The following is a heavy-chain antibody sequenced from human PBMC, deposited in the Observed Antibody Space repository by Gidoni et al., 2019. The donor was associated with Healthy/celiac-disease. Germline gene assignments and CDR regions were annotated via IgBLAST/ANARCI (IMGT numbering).Heavy chain of an antibody. Sequence: EVQLVQSGAEVQTPAESLKISCKGSGYSFTSYWIGWVRQVPGKGLEWMGIIYPGDSDTRYSPSFQGQVTISADKSISTAYLQWSSLKASDTAMYYCARQDYYDSSGYSFWGQGTMGTVSS. CDR2: IYPGDSDT. V-gene: IGHV5-51*01. CDR3: ARQDYYDSSGYSF. D-gene: IGHD3-22*01. CDR1: GYSFTSYW. J-gene: IGHJ3*01.